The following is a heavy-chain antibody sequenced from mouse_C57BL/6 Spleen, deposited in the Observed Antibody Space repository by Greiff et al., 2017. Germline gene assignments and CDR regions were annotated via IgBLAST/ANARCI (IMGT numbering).Heavy chain of an antibody. D-gene: IGHD6-5*01. Sequence: QVQLQQSGPELVKPGASVKISCKASGYAFSSSWMNWVKQRPGKGLEWIGRIYPGDGDTNYNGKFKGKATLTADKSSSTAYMQLSSLTSEDSAVYFCARMQSEDFDYWGQGTTLTVSS. CDR3: ARMQSEDFDY. V-gene: IGHV1-82*01. J-gene: IGHJ2*01. CDR2: IYPGDGDT. CDR1: GYAFSSSW.